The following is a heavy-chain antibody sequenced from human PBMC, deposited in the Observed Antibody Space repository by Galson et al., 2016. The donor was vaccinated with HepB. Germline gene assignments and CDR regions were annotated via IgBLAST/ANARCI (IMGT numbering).Heavy chain of an antibody. Sequence: PALVKPTQTLTLSCTFSGFSLSTSGLCMTWIRQPQWKALEWLALFDWVDEKSYTTSLKTSRTISKDTSKKQVVLRMTNIDPVDTATYFCARLSGWSDRHLDSWGQGTLVTVSS. V-gene: IGHV2-70*01. D-gene: IGHD6-19*01. CDR3: ARLSGWSDRHLDS. CDR2: FDWVDEK. J-gene: IGHJ4*02. CDR1: GFSLSTSGLC.